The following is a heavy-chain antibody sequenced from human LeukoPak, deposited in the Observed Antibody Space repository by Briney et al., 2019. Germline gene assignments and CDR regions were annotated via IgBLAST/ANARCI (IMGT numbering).Heavy chain of an antibody. J-gene: IGHJ4*02. V-gene: IGHV4-31*03. CDR1: GGSISSGGYY. Sequence: PSQTLSLTCTVSGGSISSGGYYWSWIRQHPGKGLEWIGYIYYSGSTYYNPSLKSRVTISVDTSKNQFSLKLSSVTAADTAVYYCAREPGAAAGKIDYWGQGTLVTVSS. CDR3: AREPGAAAGKIDY. D-gene: IGHD6-13*01. CDR2: IYYSGST.